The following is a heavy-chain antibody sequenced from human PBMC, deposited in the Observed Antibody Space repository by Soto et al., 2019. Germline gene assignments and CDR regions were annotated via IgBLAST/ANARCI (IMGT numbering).Heavy chain of an antibody. CDR1: GASXSGFY. J-gene: IGHJ5*02. CDR3: VRDGTKTLRDWFDP. V-gene: IGHV4-4*07. Sequence: SXTXSLTCTVCGASXSGFYCNWIRKSAGKGLEWIGRIYATGTTDYNPSLKSRVMMSVDTSNTQFSLKLRYLTAADTAVYYCVRDGTKTLRDWFDPWGQGISVTVSS. CDR2: IYATGTT. D-gene: IGHD1-1*01.